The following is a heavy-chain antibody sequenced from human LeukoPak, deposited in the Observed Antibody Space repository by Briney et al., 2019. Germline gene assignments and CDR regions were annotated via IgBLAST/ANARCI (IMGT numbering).Heavy chain of an antibody. D-gene: IGHD5-18*01. J-gene: IGHJ4*02. CDR2: ISAYNGNT. Sequence: VASVTVSCKASGYTFTSYGISWVRQAPGQGLEWMGWISAYNGNTNYAQKLQGRVTMTTDTSTSTAYMELRSLRSDDTAVYYCARDLPRSGYSYGYNYWGQGTLVTVSS. CDR1: GYTFTSYG. V-gene: IGHV1-18*01. CDR3: ARDLPRSGYSYGYNY.